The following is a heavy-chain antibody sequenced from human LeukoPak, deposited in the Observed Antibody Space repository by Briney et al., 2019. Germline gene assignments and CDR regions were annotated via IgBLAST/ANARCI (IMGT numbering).Heavy chain of an antibody. V-gene: IGHV1-69*02. J-gene: IGHJ4*02. CDR2: IIPILGIA. D-gene: IGHD1-7*01. Sequence: SVKVSFKASGGTFSIYTISWVRQAPGQGREWMGRIIPILGIANYAQKFQGRVTITADKSTSTAYMELSSLRSEDTAVYYCASRLALYNWNSLDYWGQGTLVTVSS. CDR3: ASRLALYNWNSLDY. CDR1: GGTFSIYT.